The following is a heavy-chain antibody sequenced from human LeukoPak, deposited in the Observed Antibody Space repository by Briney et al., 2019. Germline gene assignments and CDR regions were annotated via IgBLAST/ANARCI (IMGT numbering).Heavy chain of an antibody. CDR3: ARAKYYDFWSGYYLFDY. J-gene: IGHJ4*02. V-gene: IGHV4-30-4*08. Sequence: SETLSLTCTVSGGSISSGDYYWIWIRQPPGKGLEWIGYIYYSGSTYYNPSLKRRVTISVDTSKNQFSLKLSSVTAADTAVYYCARAKYYDFWSGYYLFDYWGQGTLVTVSS. CDR2: IYYSGST. CDR1: GGSISSGDYY. D-gene: IGHD3-3*01.